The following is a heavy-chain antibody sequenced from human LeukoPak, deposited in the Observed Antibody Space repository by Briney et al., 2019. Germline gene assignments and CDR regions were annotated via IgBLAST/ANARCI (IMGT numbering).Heavy chain of an antibody. J-gene: IGHJ6*03. D-gene: IGHD3-10*01. Sequence: PSETLSLTCTVSGGSISSSSYYWGWIRQPPGKGLEWIGSIYYSGSTYYNPSLKSRVTVSVDTSKNQFSLKLSSVTAADTAVYYCARSYYYGSGTYYYYYMDVWGKGTTVTISS. CDR1: GGSISSSSYY. V-gene: IGHV4-39*01. CDR2: IYYSGST. CDR3: ARSYYYGSGTYYYYYMDV.